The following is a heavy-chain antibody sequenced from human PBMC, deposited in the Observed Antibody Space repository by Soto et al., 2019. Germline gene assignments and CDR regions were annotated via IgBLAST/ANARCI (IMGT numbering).Heavy chain of an antibody. CDR1: GFTFSSYA. J-gene: IGHJ4*02. Sequence: GGSLRLSCAASGFTFSSYAMHWVRQAPGKGLEWVAVISYDGSNKYYADSVKGRFTISRDNSKNTLYLQMNSLRAEDTAVYYCARGVGATNFDYRGQGTLVTVSS. D-gene: IGHD1-26*01. CDR3: ARGVGATNFDY. CDR2: ISYDGSNK. V-gene: IGHV3-30-3*01.